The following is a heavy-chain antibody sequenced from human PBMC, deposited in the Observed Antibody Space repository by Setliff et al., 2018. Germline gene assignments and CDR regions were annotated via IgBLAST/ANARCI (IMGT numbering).Heavy chain of an antibody. CDR1: GYSFTSYY. V-gene: IGHV1-46*01. CDR2: INTGGGSA. J-gene: IGHJ4*02. CDR3: ARDADHYDTDENPIFDY. D-gene: IGHD3-9*01. Sequence: ASVKVSCKASGYSFTSYYMYWVRQAPGQGLEWMGTINTGGGSASIVDQFQGRLSMTTDASSSTAYMELTSLRSDDTAMYYCARDADHYDTDENPIFDYWGQGTLVTVSS.